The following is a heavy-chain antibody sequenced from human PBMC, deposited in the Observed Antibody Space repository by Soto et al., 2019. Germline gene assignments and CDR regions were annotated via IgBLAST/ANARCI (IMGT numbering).Heavy chain of an antibody. CDR3: ARVWAEYDFWSGYYSESALFDY. Sequence: GGSLRLSCAASGFTFSSYWMSWVRQAPGKGLEWVANIKQDGSEKYYVDSVKGRFTISRDNAKNSLYLQMNSLRAEDTAVYYCARVWAEYDFWSGYYSESALFDYWGQGTLVTVSS. J-gene: IGHJ4*02. D-gene: IGHD3-3*01. CDR1: GFTFSSYW. CDR2: IKQDGSEK. V-gene: IGHV3-7*05.